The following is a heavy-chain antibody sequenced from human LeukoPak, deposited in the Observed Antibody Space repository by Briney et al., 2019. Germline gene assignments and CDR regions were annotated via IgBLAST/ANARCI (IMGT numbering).Heavy chain of an antibody. CDR1: GGSISTNNYY. V-gene: IGHV4-39*01. Sequence: PSGTLSLTCTVSGGSISTNNYYWGWIRQPPGKGLEWIGHIYYDGRTYYNPSLKSRVTMSVDTSKNQFSLKLSSVTAADTAVYYCARHRGSSSEFDPWGLGTLVTISS. CDR2: IYYDGRT. CDR3: ARHRGSSSEFDP. D-gene: IGHD6-6*01. J-gene: IGHJ5*02.